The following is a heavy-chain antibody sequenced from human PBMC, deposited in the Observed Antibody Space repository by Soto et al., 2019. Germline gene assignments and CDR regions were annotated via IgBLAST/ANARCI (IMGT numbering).Heavy chain of an antibody. D-gene: IGHD1-20*01. V-gene: IGHV1-2*02. J-gene: IGHJ4*01. Sequence: ASVKVSCKASGYTFTGYYMHWVRQAPGQGLEWMGWINPNSGGTNYAQKFRGRVTMTRDTSISTAYMELSRLRSDDTAVYYCARGTLLTRITGTSGGIGYWGHGPLVTVSS. CDR3: ARGTLLTRITGTSGGIGY. CDR2: INPNSGGT. CDR1: GYTFTGYY.